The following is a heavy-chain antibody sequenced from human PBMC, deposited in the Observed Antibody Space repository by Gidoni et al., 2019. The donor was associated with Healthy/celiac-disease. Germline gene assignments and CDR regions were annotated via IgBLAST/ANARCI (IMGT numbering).Heavy chain of an antibody. Sequence: QLQLVQSGAEVKKPGASVKVSCKASGYTFTGYYMHWVRQAPGQGLEWMGRINPNSGGTNYAQKFQGRVTMTRDTSISTAYMELSRLRSDDTAVYYCARESLAVAGTSGMDVWGQGTTVTVSS. D-gene: IGHD6-19*01. CDR1: GYTFTGYY. J-gene: IGHJ6*02. V-gene: IGHV1-2*06. CDR3: ARESLAVAGTSGMDV. CDR2: INPNSGGT.